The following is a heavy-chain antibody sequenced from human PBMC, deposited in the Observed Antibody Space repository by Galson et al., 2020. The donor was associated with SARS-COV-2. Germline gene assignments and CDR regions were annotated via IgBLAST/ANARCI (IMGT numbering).Heavy chain of an antibody. CDR3: ARETNDYSNYGLGAFDI. CDR2: ISYDGSNK. V-gene: IGHV3-30*04. D-gene: IGHD4-4*01. Sequence: LSLTCAASGFTFSSYAMHWVRQAPGKGLEWVAVISYDGSNKYYADSVKGRFTISRDNSKNTLYLQMNSLRAEDTAVYYCARETNDYSNYGLGAFDIWGQGTMVTVSS. J-gene: IGHJ3*02. CDR1: GFTFSSYA.